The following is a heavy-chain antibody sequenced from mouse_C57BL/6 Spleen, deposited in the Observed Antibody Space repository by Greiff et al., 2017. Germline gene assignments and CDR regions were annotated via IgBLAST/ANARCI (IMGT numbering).Heavy chain of an antibody. V-gene: IGHV1-55*01. CDR2: IYPGSGST. J-gene: IGHJ1*03. CDR3: ARFPYDCGTGWYFDV. Sequence: QVQLQQPGAELVKPGASVKMSCKASGYTFTSYWITWVKQRPGQGLEWIGDIYPGSGSTNYNEKFKSKATLTADTSSRTAYMQLSSLTSEASAFDYCARFPYDCGTGWYFDVWGTGTTVTVSS. CDR1: GYTFTSYW. D-gene: IGHD2-4*01.